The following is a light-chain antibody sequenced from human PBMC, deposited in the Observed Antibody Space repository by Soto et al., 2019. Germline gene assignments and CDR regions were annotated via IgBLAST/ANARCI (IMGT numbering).Light chain of an antibody. Sequence: DIQLTQSPSFLSASVGDRVTITCRSSQGIRSYLAWFQQKPGKAPNLLIYVASTLQSGVPSRFSGSGSGTEFTLTISSLQPEDFATYYCQQLNSYPITFGQGTKLEIK. J-gene: IGKJ2*01. CDR2: VAS. V-gene: IGKV1-9*01. CDR1: QGIRSY. CDR3: QQLNSYPIT.